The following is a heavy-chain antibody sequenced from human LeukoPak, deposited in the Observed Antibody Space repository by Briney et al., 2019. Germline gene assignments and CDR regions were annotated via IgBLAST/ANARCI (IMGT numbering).Heavy chain of an antibody. CDR1: GFTFSSYA. D-gene: IGHD1-26*01. V-gene: IGHV3-23*01. Sequence: TGGSLRLSCAASGFTFSSYAMSWVRQAPGKGLEWVSAISGSGGSTYYADSVKGRFTISRDNSKNTLYLQMNSLRAEDTAVYYCAKGGSSGSYYPQHYFDYWGQGTLVTVSS. CDR3: AKGGSSGSYYPQHYFDY. CDR2: ISGSGGST. J-gene: IGHJ4*02.